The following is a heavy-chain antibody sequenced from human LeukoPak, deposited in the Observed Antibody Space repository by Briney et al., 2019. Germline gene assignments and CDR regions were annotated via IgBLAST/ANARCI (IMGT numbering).Heavy chain of an antibody. CDR1: GGSFSGYY. Sequence: SETLSLTCAVYGGSFSGYYWSWIRQPPGKGLEWIGYIYYSGSTNYNPSLKSRVTISVDTSKNQFSLKLSSVTAADTAVYYCARRSIVGATFDYWGQGTLVTVSS. J-gene: IGHJ4*02. CDR3: ARRSIVGATFDY. V-gene: IGHV4-59*08. CDR2: IYYSGST. D-gene: IGHD1-26*01.